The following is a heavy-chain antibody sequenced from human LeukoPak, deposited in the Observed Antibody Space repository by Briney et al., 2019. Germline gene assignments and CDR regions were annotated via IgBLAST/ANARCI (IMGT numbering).Heavy chain of an antibody. CDR3: ARGYSSGWYGY. CDR2: INHSGST. V-gene: IGHV4-34*01. CDR1: GGSFSGYY. Sequence: SETLSLTCAVYGGSFSGYYWSWIRQPPGKGLEWIGEINHSGSTNYNPSLKSRVAISVDTSKNQFSLKLSSVTAADTAVYYCARGYSSGWYGYWGQGTLVTVSS. J-gene: IGHJ4*02. D-gene: IGHD6-19*01.